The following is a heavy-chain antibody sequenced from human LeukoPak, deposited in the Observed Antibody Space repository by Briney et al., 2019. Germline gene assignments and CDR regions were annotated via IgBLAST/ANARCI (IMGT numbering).Heavy chain of an antibody. J-gene: IGHJ6*02. V-gene: IGHV3-15*01. CDR1: GFTFSNAW. CDR2: IKSKTDGGTT. Sequence: PGGSLRLSCAASGFTFSNAWMSWVRQAPGKGLEWVGRIKSKTDGGTTDYTAPVKGRFTIPRDDSKNTLYLQMNSLKTEDTAVYYCTTGPFDYYGSASYLANGMDVWGQGTTVTVSS. CDR3: TTGPFDYYGSASYLANGMDV. D-gene: IGHD3-10*01.